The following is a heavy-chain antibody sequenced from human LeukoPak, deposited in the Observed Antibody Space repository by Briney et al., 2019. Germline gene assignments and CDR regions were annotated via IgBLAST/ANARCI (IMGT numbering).Heavy chain of an antibody. CDR1: GFTFSTYS. J-gene: IGHJ5*02. D-gene: IGHD2-21*02. CDR2: ITTSSSTI. CDR3: ARDSRPWCGGDYHYNNWFDP. V-gene: IGHV3-48*02. Sequence: GGSLRLSCAASGFTFSTYSMNWVRQAPGKGLEWVSYITTSSSTIYYADSVKGRFTISRDNAKNSLFLQMNSLRDEDTAVYYCARDSRPWCGGDYHYNNWFDPWGQGTLVTVSS.